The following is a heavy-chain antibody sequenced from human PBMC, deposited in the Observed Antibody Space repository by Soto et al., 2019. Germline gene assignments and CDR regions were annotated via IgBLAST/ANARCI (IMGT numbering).Heavy chain of an antibody. CDR1: GFTFSSYW. V-gene: IGHV3-7*01. Sequence: GSLRLSCGASGFTFSSYWMSWVRQAPGKGLEWVANIKQDGSEKYYVDSVKGRFTISRDNAKNSLYLQMNSLRAEDTAVYYCARAAGLSLGMDVWGQGTTVTVSS. CDR2: IKQDGSEK. D-gene: IGHD6-13*01. CDR3: ARAAGLSLGMDV. J-gene: IGHJ6*02.